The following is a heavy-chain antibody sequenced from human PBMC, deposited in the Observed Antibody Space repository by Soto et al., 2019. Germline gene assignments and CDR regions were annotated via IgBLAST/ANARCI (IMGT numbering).Heavy chain of an antibody. CDR3: ARENISTSCYFDY. CDR2: IYYSGST. Sequence: PSETLSLTCTVSGGSISSGGYYWSWIRQHPGKGLEWIGYIYYSGSTYYNPSLKSRVTISVDTSKNQFSLKLSSVTAADTAVYYCARENISTSCYFDYWGQGTLVTVSS. CDR1: GGSISSGGYY. V-gene: IGHV4-31*03. D-gene: IGHD2-2*01. J-gene: IGHJ4*02.